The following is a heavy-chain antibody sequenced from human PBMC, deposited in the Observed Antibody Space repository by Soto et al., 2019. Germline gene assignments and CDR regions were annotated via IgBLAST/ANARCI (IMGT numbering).Heavy chain of an antibody. CDR2: IHYGGNA. J-gene: IGHJ4*02. V-gene: IGHV4-39*01. CDR3: ARVNVTLDL. D-gene: IGHD2-21*02. Sequence: QTPGKGLEWIASIHYGGNAYYSPSLTTRVTISRDTSKNRVSLELRSVTAADTAVYYCARVNVTLDLRGQGTQVTV.